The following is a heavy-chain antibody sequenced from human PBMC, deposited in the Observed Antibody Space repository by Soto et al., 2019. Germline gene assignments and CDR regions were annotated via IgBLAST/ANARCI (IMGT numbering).Heavy chain of an antibody. V-gene: IGHV4-31*01. CDR1: GCSISSGGYY. Sequence: QVQLRESGPGLVKPSQTLSLTCTVSGCSISSGGYYCSWIRQHPGKGLEWIGYIYYSGSTYYHPSLKSLVTISVDTSKNQFSLKLSSVTAADTAGYYCARVPSISLRWGMDVWGQGTTVTVSS. J-gene: IGHJ6*02. CDR3: ARVPSISLRWGMDV. CDR2: IYYSGST. D-gene: IGHD4-17*01.